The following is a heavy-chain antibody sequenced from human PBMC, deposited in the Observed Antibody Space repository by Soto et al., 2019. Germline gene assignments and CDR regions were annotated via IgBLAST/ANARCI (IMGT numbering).Heavy chain of an antibody. CDR1: GGTFSSYA. Sequence: QVQLVQSGAEVKKPGSSVKVSCKASGGTFSSYAISWVRQAPGQGLEWMGGIIPIFGTANYAQKFQGRVTITADESTSTAYMELSSLRSEDTAMYYCARDYYDSSGFGAYDAFDIWGQGTMVTVSS. CDR3: ARDYYDSSGFGAYDAFDI. J-gene: IGHJ3*02. CDR2: IIPIFGTA. V-gene: IGHV1-69*01. D-gene: IGHD3-22*01.